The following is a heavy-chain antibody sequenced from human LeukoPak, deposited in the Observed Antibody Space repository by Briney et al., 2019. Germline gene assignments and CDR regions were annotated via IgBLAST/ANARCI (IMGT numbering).Heavy chain of an antibody. Sequence: GGSLRLSCAASGFTFSSYSMNWVRQAPGKGLEWVSYIYSSSSNIHYADSVKGRFTISRDNAKNSLYLQMNSLRAEDTAVYYCAKGYYASGSYGWFDTWGQGTLVTVSS. CDR2: IYSSSSNI. V-gene: IGHV3-48*01. J-gene: IGHJ5*02. CDR3: AKGYYASGSYGWFDT. CDR1: GFTFSSYS. D-gene: IGHD3-10*01.